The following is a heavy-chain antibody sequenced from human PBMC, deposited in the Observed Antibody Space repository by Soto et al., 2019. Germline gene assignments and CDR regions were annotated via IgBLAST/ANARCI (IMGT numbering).Heavy chain of an antibody. Sequence: QVQLVESGGGVVQPGRSLRLSCAASGFTFSSYGMHWFRQAPGKGLEWVAVIWFDGSNKYYADSVKGRFTISSDNSKNTLYLQMNCLRSEDTAIYYCARDLDVWSGYYLFDYWGQGTLVTVSS. CDR2: IWFDGSNK. J-gene: IGHJ4*02. CDR3: ARDLDVWSGYYLFDY. V-gene: IGHV3-33*01. CDR1: GFTFSSYG. D-gene: IGHD3-3*01.